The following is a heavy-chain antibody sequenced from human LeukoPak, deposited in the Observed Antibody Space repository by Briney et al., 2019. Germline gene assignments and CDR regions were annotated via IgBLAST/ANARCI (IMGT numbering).Heavy chain of an antibody. Sequence: MPGGSLRLSCEASVFTFNTYRMNWARQAPGKGLEWVSSIDSSGGYMFYADSVKGRFTISRDNAKNSLYLQMNSLRAEDTAVYYCARGFRDYVWGSYRPFDYWGQGTLVTVSS. J-gene: IGHJ4*02. V-gene: IGHV3-21*01. CDR2: IDSSGGYM. D-gene: IGHD3-16*02. CDR1: VFTFNTYR. CDR3: ARGFRDYVWGSYRPFDY.